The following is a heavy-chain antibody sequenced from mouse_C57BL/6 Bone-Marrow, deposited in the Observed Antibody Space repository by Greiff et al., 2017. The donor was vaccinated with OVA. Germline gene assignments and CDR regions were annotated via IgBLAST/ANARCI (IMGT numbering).Heavy chain of an antibody. V-gene: IGHV1-69*01. D-gene: IGHD2-10*02. J-gene: IGHJ1*03. Sequence: VQLQQPGAELVMPGASVKLSCKASGYTFTSYWMHWVKQRPGQGLEWIGEIDPSDSYTNYNQKFKGKSTLTVDKSSSTAYMQLSSLTSEDSAVYYCARSWYGNYWYFDVWGTGTTVTVSS. CDR1: GYTFTSYW. CDR3: ARSWYGNYWYFDV. CDR2: IDPSDSYT.